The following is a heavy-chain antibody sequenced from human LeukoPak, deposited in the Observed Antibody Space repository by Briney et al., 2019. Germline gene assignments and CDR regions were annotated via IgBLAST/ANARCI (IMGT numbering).Heavy chain of an antibody. Sequence: GGSLRLSCLCSGFTYIAYLRSGVGQAPGKGLEWVAIINKDGSETHYVDSVKGRFTISRYNAQNSLYLQMNSLRAADTALYYCARVKMLPGKTDTTGGVEEYWDQGTLVTVSS. CDR3: ARVKMLPGKTDTTGGVEEY. V-gene: IGHV3-7*01. CDR1: GFTYIAYL. J-gene: IGHJ4*02. D-gene: IGHD3-16*01. CDR2: INKDGSET.